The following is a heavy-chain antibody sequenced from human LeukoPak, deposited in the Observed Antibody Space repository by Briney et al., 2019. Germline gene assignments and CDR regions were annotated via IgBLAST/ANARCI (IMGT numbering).Heavy chain of an antibody. Sequence: PGTSLQISCKGSGYSFTSYWIGCVRQLPGKGLEWMGIIYPGDSDTRYSPSCQGQVTISADKSISTAYLQWSSLKASDTAMYYCAMVLDYGGNSVFDPWGQGTLVTVSS. CDR3: AMVLDYGGNSVFDP. D-gene: IGHD4-23*01. J-gene: IGHJ5*02. CDR1: GYSFTSYW. CDR2: IYPGDSDT. V-gene: IGHV5-51*01.